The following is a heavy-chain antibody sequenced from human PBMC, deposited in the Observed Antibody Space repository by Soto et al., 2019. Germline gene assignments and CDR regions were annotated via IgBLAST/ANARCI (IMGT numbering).Heavy chain of an antibody. D-gene: IGHD5-12*01. Sequence: GGSLRLSCAASGFTFSSYGMHWVRQAPGKGLEWVAVIWYDGSNKYYADSVKGRFTISRDNSKNTLYLQMNSLRAEDTAVYYCARVKREYSGYDHFDYWGQGTLVTVSS. CDR1: GFTFSSYG. CDR2: IWYDGSNK. V-gene: IGHV3-33*01. J-gene: IGHJ4*02. CDR3: ARVKREYSGYDHFDY.